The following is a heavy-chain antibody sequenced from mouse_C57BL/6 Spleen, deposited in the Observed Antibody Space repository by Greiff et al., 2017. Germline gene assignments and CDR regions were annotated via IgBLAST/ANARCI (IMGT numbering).Heavy chain of an antibody. J-gene: IGHJ3*01. CDR2: IDPETGGT. CDR3: TNGGAWFAY. V-gene: IGHV1-15*01. CDR1: GYTFTDYE. Sequence: VKLMESGAELVRPGASVTLSCKASGYTFTDYEMHWVKQTPVHGLEWIGAIDPETGGTAYNQKFKGKAILTADKSSSTAYMELRSLTSEDSAVYYCTNGGAWFAYWGQGTLVTVSA.